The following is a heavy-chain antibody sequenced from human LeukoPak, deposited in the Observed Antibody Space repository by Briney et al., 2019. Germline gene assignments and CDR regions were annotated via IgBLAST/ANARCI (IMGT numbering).Heavy chain of an antibody. CDR1: GFTLSSYA. CDR3: ARDFTWALDY. Sequence: GGSLRLSCAASGFTLSSYAMSWVRQGPGKGLEWVSAISVSGNTYHADSVKGRFTISRDNSKNTVYLQMSSLRPEDTAVYFCARDFTWALDYWGQGTLVTVSS. CDR2: ISVSGNT. V-gene: IGHV3-23*01. J-gene: IGHJ4*02. D-gene: IGHD1-26*01.